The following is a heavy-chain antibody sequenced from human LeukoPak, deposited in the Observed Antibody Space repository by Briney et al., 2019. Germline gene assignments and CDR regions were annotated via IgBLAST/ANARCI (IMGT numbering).Heavy chain of an antibody. CDR1: GFTFSSYA. CDR3: AKDDCSSTSCSVSWFDP. Sequence: PGGSLRLSCAASGFTFSSYATSWVRQAPGKGLEWVSAISGSGGSTYYADSVKGRFTISRDNSKNTLYLQMNSLRAEDTAVYYCAKDDCSSTSCSVSWFDPWGQGTLVTVSS. V-gene: IGHV3-23*01. CDR2: ISGSGGST. D-gene: IGHD2-2*01. J-gene: IGHJ5*02.